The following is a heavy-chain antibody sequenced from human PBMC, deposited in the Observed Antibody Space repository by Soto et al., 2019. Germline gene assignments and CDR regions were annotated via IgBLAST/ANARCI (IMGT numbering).Heavy chain of an antibody. CDR2: ISGSGGST. CDR1: GFTFSSYA. Sequence: EVQLLESGGGLVQPGGSLRLSCAASGFTFSSYAMSWVRQAPGKGLEWVSAISGSGGSTYYADSVKGRFTISRDNSKNTLYLQMNSLRAEDTAVYYCASVHYDFWSGYYTGVDYWGQGTLVTVSS. D-gene: IGHD3-3*01. CDR3: ASVHYDFWSGYYTGVDY. V-gene: IGHV3-23*01. J-gene: IGHJ4*02.